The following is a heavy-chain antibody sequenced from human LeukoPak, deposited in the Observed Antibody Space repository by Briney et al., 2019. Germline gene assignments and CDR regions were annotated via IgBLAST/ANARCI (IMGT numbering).Heavy chain of an antibody. D-gene: IGHD2-2*01. V-gene: IGHV1-69*04. Sequence: GSSVKVSCKASGGTFSSYAISWVRQAPGQGLEWMGRTIPILGIANYAQKFQGRVTITADKSTSTAYMELSSLRSEDTAVYYCASGLGVVVPAAINWGQGTLVTVSS. J-gene: IGHJ4*02. CDR3: ASGLGVVVPAAIN. CDR1: GGTFSSYA. CDR2: TIPILGIA.